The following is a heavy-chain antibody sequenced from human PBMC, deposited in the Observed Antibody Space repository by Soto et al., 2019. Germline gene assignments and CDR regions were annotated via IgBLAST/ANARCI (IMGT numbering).Heavy chain of an antibody. Sequence: GGSLRLSCAVSGLPFNDAWFSWVRQAPGKGLEWVGRVKSRPHGGTTDYGAFVRGRFTISRDDSKNTLYLQMNSLRAEDTAVYYCAKGLRFSEWSPFGGYGMDVWGQGTTVTVSS. CDR1: GLPFNDAW. D-gene: IGHD3-3*01. J-gene: IGHJ6*02. V-gene: IGHV3-15*01. CDR3: AKGLRFSEWSPFGGYGMDV. CDR2: VKSRPHGGTT.